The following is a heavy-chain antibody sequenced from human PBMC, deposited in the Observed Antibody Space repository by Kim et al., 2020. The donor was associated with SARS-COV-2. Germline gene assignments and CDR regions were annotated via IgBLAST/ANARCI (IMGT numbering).Heavy chain of an antibody. D-gene: IGHD3-10*01. Sequence: ADSVAGRFTISRDNSKNTLYLQMSSLRAEDTAVYYCAKSGSGSFNGFSDYWGQGTLVTVSS. J-gene: IGHJ4*02. V-gene: IGHV3-23*03. CDR3: AKSGSGSFNGFSDY.